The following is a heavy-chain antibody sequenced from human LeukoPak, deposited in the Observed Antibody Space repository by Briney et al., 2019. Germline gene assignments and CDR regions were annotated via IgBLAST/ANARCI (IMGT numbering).Heavy chain of an antibody. D-gene: IGHD3-3*01. CDR2: IDSSSSYI. CDR3: ARGPHGGFVIIPTEF. J-gene: IGHJ4*02. Sequence: GGSLRLSCAASEFTFSSYWMYWVRQAPGKGLEWVSSIDSSSSYIYYADSVKGRFTISRANAKNSLFLQMNSLRAEDTAVYYCARGPHGGFVIIPTEFWGQGTLVTVSS. CDR1: EFTFSSYW. V-gene: IGHV3-21*01.